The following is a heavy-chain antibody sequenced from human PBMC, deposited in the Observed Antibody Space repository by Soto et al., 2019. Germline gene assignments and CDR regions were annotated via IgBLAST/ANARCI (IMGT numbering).Heavy chain of an antibody. CDR2: INHSGST. CDR1: GGSFSDYY. D-gene: IGHD3-10*01. CDR3: ARGRPVHYYGSGSYYKKNWFDP. V-gene: IGHV4-34*01. J-gene: IGHJ5*02. Sequence: PSETLSLTCAVYGGSFSDYYWSWIRQPPGKGLEWIGEINHSGSTNYNPSLKSRVTISVDTSKNQFSLKLSSVTAADTAVYYCARGRPVHYYGSGSYYKKNWFDPWGQGTLVTVSS.